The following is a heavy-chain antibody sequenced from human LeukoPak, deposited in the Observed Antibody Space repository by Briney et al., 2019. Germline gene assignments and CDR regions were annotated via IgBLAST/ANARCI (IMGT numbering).Heavy chain of an antibody. CDR2: IKQDGSEI. CDR3: ARLDNDGFFDY. D-gene: IGHD3-10*01. V-gene: IGHV3-7*01. CDR1: GFTFRSYR. J-gene: IGHJ4*02. Sequence: GGSLGLCCAAAGFTFRSYRMSWVRQGPGKGLEWVANIKQDGSEIYYVDSVKGRFTISRDNAKNSLYLQMNSLRAEDTAVYYCARLDNDGFFDYWGQGTLVTVS.